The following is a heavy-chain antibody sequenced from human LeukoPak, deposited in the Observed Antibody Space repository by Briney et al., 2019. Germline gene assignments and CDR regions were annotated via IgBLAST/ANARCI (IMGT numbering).Heavy chain of an antibody. V-gene: IGHV4-59*08. CDR3: ARYSSGWPFDY. Sequence: SETLSLTCTVSGGSISSFYWSWIRQPPGKGLEWIGYIYYSGSTNYNPSLKSRVTISVDTSKNQFSLKLSSVTAADTAVYYCARYSSGWPFDYWGQGTLVTVSS. D-gene: IGHD6-19*01. J-gene: IGHJ4*02. CDR1: GGSISSFY. CDR2: IYYSGST.